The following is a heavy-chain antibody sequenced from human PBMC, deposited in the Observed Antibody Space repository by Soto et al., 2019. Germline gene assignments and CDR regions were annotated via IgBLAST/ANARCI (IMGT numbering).Heavy chain of an antibody. CDR1: EFTFGNYV. CDR3: AKDRSQYQPYYFDY. J-gene: IGHJ4*02. V-gene: IGHV3-23*01. CDR2: ISGTGGST. D-gene: IGHD2-2*01. Sequence: GGSLRLSCAASEFTFGNYVMSWVRQAPGKGLEWISSISGTGGSTYYAESVKGRFTISRDNSKNTVYLQMSSLRAEDTAVYYCAKDRSQYQPYYFDYWGQGTLVTVSS.